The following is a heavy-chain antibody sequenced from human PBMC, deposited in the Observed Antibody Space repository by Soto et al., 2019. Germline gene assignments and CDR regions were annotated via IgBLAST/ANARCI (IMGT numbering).Heavy chain of an antibody. V-gene: IGHV3-11*01. Sequence: QVRLVESGGDLVKPGGSLRLSCEGYGFTFKDYYMSWIRQAPGQGLEWIAFITSGGRSTYYADSVRGRFTISRDDAKNSLYLRMNGLTVEDTALYYCARDPGLPRGMDVWGQGTTVIVSS. CDR2: ITSGGRST. CDR1: GFTFKDYY. J-gene: IGHJ6*02. CDR3: ARDPGLPRGMDV. D-gene: IGHD3-16*01.